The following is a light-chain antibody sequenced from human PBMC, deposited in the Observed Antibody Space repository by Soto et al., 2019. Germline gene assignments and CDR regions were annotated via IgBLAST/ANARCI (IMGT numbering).Light chain of an antibody. CDR2: RND. Sequence: QSVLTQPPSASGTPGQRVTISCSGSSCNIGSKYVYWYQQLPGTAPNLLIYRNDQRPSGVPDRFSGSKYATSASLAISWLRSDDDADYYCAASYASLNGWVFGGGTKLTVL. CDR3: AASYASLNGWV. CDR1: SCNIGSKY. J-gene: IGLJ3*02. V-gene: IGLV1-47*01.